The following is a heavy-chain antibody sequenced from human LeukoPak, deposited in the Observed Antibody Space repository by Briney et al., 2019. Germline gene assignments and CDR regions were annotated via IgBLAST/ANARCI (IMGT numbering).Heavy chain of an antibody. V-gene: IGHV4-31*03. J-gene: IGHJ4*02. Sequence: PSETLSLTCTVSGVSISSGGYYWSWIRQHPGKGLEWIGYIYYSGSTYYNPSLKSRVTISVDTSKNQFSLKLSSVTAADTAVYYCARTNSGYGFDYWGQGTLVTVSS. D-gene: IGHD5-12*01. CDR3: ARTNSGYGFDY. CDR2: IYYSGST. CDR1: GVSISSGGYY.